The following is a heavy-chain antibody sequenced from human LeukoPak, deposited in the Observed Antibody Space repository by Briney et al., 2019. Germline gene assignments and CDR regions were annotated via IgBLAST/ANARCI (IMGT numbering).Heavy chain of an antibody. CDR2: IYYSGST. V-gene: IGHV4-59*12. Sequence: PSETLSLTCTVSGGSISSYYWSWIRQPPGKGLEWIGYIYYSGSTNYNPSLKSRVTISVDTSKNQFSLKLSSVTAADTAVYYCARAPGRILTGYEHWGQGTLVTVSS. J-gene: IGHJ1*01. CDR1: GGSISSYY. D-gene: IGHD3-9*01. CDR3: ARAPGRILTGYEH.